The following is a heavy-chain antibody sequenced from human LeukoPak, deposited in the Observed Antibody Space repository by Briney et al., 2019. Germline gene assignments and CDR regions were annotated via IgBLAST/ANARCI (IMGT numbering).Heavy chain of an antibody. J-gene: IGHJ4*02. CDR2: ISSSSGTI. CDR3: AREQYGVKDY. Sequence: PGGSLRLSCAASGFTFSSPWMNWVRQAPGKGLEWVSYISSSSGTIYYADSVKGRFTISRDNAKNSLYLQMNSLRDEDTAVYYCAREQYGVKDYWGQGTLVTVSS. D-gene: IGHD2-8*01. V-gene: IGHV3-48*02. CDR1: GFTFSSPW.